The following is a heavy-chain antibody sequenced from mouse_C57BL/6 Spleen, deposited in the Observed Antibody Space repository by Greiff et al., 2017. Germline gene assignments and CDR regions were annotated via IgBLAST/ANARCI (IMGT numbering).Heavy chain of an antibody. V-gene: IGHV1-55*01. CDR2: IYPGSGST. D-gene: IGHD2-4*01. J-gene: IGHJ1*03. CDR3: ARGDYDWYFDV. Sequence: PGQGLEWIGDIYPGSGSTNYNEKFKSKATLTVDTSSSSAYMQRSSLTSEDSAVYYCARGDYDWYFDVWGTGTTVTVSS.